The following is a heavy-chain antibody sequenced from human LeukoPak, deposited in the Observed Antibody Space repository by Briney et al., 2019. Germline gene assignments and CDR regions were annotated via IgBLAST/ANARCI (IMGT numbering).Heavy chain of an antibody. CDR2: IYHSGST. J-gene: IGHJ4*02. D-gene: IGHD5-24*01. CDR1: GGSISSSNW. Sequence: TSETLSLTCTVSGGSISSSNWWSWVRQPPGKGLEWIGEIYHSGSTNYNPSLKSRVTISVVKSKNQFSLKLSSVTAADTAVYYCAREGDGYNYLPYWGQGTLVTVSS. CDR3: AREGDGYNYLPY. V-gene: IGHV4-4*02.